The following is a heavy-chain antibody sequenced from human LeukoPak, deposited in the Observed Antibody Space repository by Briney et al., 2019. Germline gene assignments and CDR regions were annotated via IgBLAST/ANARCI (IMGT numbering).Heavy chain of an antibody. J-gene: IGHJ4*02. CDR2: IKQDGSEK. V-gene: IGHV3-7*01. CDR3: ARSSRELGGYAPWELMPPFDY. Sequence: HPGGSLRLSCEASGLTFNKYWMTWVRQAPGKGLEWVANIKQDGSEKNYVDSVKGRFTISRDNAKNSLSLRMHSLSAEDTAVYYCARSSRELGGYAPWELMPPFDYWGQGTLVTVSS. CDR1: GLTFNKYW. D-gene: IGHD1-7*01.